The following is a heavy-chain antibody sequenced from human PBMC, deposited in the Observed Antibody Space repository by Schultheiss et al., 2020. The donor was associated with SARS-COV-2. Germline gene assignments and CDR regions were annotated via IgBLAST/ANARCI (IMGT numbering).Heavy chain of an antibody. D-gene: IGHD2-2*01. Sequence: SETLSLTCTVSGGSISSGGYYWSWIRQPPGKGLEWIGYIYYSGSTNYNPSLKSRVTISVDTSKNQFSLKLSSVTAADTAVYYCASQSPKDIVVVRRAFDIWGQGTMVTVSS. CDR3: ASQSPKDIVVVRRAFDI. J-gene: IGHJ3*02. V-gene: IGHV4-61*08. CDR2: IYYSGST. CDR1: GGSISSGGYY.